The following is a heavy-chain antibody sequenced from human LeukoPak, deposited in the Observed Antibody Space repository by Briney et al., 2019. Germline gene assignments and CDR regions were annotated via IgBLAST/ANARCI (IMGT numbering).Heavy chain of an antibody. D-gene: IGHD1-1*01. J-gene: IGHJ5*02. CDR2: ISHSGGT. CDR1: GGSISSYY. Sequence: KPSETLSLTCTVSGGSISSYYWSWIRQPPGKGLEWIGDISHSGGTNYNPSLKSRVTISVDTSKNQFSLKLSSVTAADTAVYYCARPVPSRLGWFDPWGQGTLVTVSS. CDR3: ARPVPSRLGWFDP. V-gene: IGHV4-59*08.